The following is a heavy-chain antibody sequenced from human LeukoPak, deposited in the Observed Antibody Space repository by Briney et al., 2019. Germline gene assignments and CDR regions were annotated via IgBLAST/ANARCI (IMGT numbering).Heavy chain of an antibody. Sequence: SETLSLTCAVYGGSFSGYYWSWLRQPPGKGLEWIGEINHSGSTNYNPSLKSRVTISVDTSKNQFSLKLSSVTAADTAVYYCARRWVGVDTAMVYWGQGTLVTVSS. CDR3: ARRWVGVDTAMVY. J-gene: IGHJ4*02. CDR1: GGSFSGYY. CDR2: INHSGST. D-gene: IGHD5-18*01. V-gene: IGHV4-34*01.